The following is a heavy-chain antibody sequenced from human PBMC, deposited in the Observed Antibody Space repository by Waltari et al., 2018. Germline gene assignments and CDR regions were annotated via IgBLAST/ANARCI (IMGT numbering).Heavy chain of an antibody. Sequence: QVQLVQSGAEVKKPGSSVKVSCKASGGTFSSYAISWVRQAPGQGLEWMGGIIPIVGTAKYARKFQGRVTITADESTSTDYMELSSLRSEDTAVYYCARDGVTGFYDSSGYLAYWGQGTLVTVSS. CDR1: GGTFSSYA. CDR2: IIPIVGTA. CDR3: ARDGVTGFYDSSGYLAY. J-gene: IGHJ4*02. D-gene: IGHD3-22*01. V-gene: IGHV1-69*01.